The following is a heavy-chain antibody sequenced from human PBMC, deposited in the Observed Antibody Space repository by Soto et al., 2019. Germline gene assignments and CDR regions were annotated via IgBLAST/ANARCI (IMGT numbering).Heavy chain of an antibody. Sequence: QVHLVQPGADVKIPGASVKVSCKASGYTFTSYGITWVRQAPGQGLEWMGWISAYNGNTNYAQKLQGRVTLTTDTSTGTAYMELRSLRSDDTALYYCARIAVIGGRFFDYWGQGTLVTVSS. CDR2: ISAYNGNT. V-gene: IGHV1-18*01. J-gene: IGHJ4*02. CDR1: GYTFTSYG. CDR3: ARIAVIGGRFFDY. D-gene: IGHD6-19*01.